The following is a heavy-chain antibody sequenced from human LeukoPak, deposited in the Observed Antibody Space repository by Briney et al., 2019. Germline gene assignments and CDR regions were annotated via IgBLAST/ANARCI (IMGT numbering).Heavy chain of an antibody. Sequence: GGSLRLSCAASGFTFSTYWMSWVGQAPGKGLEWVANIKQDGSEKYYADSVKGRFTISRDNSKNTMYLQMNSLGAEDTAVYYCARGNYHGSGSHDYWGQGTLVTVSS. CDR2: IKQDGSEK. V-gene: IGHV3-7*02. CDR3: ARGNYHGSGSHDY. J-gene: IGHJ4*02. CDR1: GFTFSTYW. D-gene: IGHD3-10*01.